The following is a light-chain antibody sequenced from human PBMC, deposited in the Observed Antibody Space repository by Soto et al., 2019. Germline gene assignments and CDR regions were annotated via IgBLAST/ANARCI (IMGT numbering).Light chain of an antibody. CDR1: QSVSSS. Sequence: EIVMTQSPATLSVSQGERVTLSCRASQSVSSSLAWYQQKPGQAPMLLIYGASTRATGIPARFSGSGSGTEFTLTISSLQSEDFAVYYCQQYNNWPPFTVGPGNKVYSK. J-gene: IGKJ3*01. CDR2: GAS. CDR3: QQYNNWPPFT. V-gene: IGKV3-15*01.